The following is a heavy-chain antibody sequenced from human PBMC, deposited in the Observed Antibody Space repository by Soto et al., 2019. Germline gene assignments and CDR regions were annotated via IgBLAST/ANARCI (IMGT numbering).Heavy chain of an antibody. CDR3: ARDRVDFWSGYYGPPQ. Sequence: ASVKVSCKASGYTFTSYGISWVRQAPGQGLEWMGWISAYNGNTNYAQKLQGRVTMTTDTSTSTAYMELRSLRSDDTAVYYCARDRVDFWSGYYGPPQWGQGTLVTVSS. J-gene: IGHJ4*02. D-gene: IGHD3-3*01. CDR1: GYTFTSYG. V-gene: IGHV1-18*01. CDR2: ISAYNGNT.